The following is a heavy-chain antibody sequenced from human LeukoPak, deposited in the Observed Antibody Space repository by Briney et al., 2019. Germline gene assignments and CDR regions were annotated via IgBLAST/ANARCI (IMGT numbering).Heavy chain of an antibody. V-gene: IGHV3-23*01. J-gene: IGHJ4*02. D-gene: IGHD6-19*01. CDR3: AKDVAVAGIHYFDY. CDR1: GFTFSSYG. CDR2: ISGSGGST. Sequence: GGTLRLSCAASGFTFSSYGMSWVRQAPGKGLEWVSAISGSGGSTYYADSAKGRFTISRDNSKNTLYLQMNSLRAEDTAVYYCAKDVAVAGIHYFDYWGQGTLVTVSS.